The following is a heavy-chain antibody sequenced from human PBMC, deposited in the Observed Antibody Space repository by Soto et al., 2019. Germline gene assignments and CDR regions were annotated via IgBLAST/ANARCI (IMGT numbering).Heavy chain of an antibody. J-gene: IGHJ6*02. CDR3: ARGEDAFFYYGLDV. CDR1: GGSITSSY. Sequence: QVQLQESGPRLVKPSATLSLTCTVFGGSITSSYWSWIRRPPGKGLEWIAYIYDTGISGYTPSTSYNPSLKSRVTMSVDTSKSQFSLKLTSVTAADTAVYYCARGEDAFFYYGLDVWGQGITVTVSS. V-gene: IGHV4-59*01. CDR2: IYDTGISGYTPST.